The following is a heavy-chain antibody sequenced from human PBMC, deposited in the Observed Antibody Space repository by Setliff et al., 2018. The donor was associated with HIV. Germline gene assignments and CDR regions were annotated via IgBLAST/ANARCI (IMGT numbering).Heavy chain of an antibody. Sequence: SETLSLTCTVSGGSISSSSSYWGWIRQPPGRGLEWIGSVSYSGNTYYNPSLKSRVTISVDTSKNQISLKLSSVTAADTAVYYCASHLPPYSGNFDYWGHGTLVTVSS. J-gene: IGHJ4*01. CDR2: VSYSGNT. V-gene: IGHV4-39*01. CDR1: GGSISSSSSY. CDR3: ASHLPPYSGNFDY. D-gene: IGHD1-26*01.